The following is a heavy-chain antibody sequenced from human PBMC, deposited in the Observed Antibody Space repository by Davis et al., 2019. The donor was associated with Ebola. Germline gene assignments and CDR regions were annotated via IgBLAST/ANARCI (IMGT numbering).Heavy chain of an antibody. CDR2: INPKTGDT. Sequence: ASVKVSCKASGYTFTGYFLHWVRQAPGQGLEWMAWINPKTGDTNYAQKFQGRVTLTRDTSISTTYMDLTSLKSDDTAVNYCARSGGSVGWFDPWGQGTLVTVSS. CDR1: GYTFTGYF. V-gene: IGHV1-2*02. D-gene: IGHD5-12*01. CDR3: ARSGGSVGWFDP. J-gene: IGHJ5*02.